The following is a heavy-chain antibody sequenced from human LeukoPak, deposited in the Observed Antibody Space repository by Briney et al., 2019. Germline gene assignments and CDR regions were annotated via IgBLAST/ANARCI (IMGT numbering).Heavy chain of an antibody. CDR1: GYSISSGYY. J-gene: IGHJ4*02. V-gene: IGHV4-38-2*02. Sequence: PSETLSLTCTVSGYSISSGYYWGWIRQPPGKGLEWIGSIYHSGSTYYNPSLKSRVTISVDTSKNQFSLKLSSVTAADTAVYYCARDGRGAAFGYWGQGTLVTVSS. CDR2: IYHSGST. CDR3: ARDGRGAAFGY. D-gene: IGHD3-10*01.